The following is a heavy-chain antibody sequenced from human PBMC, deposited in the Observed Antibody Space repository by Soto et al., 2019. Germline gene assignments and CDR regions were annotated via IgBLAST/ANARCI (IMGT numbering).Heavy chain of an antibody. CDR3: AISQIQYYDFWSGYYDSGVAAFDI. CDR1: GFTFSSYS. CDR2: ISSSSSYI. V-gene: IGHV3-21*01. D-gene: IGHD3-3*01. J-gene: IGHJ3*02. Sequence: PGGSLRLSCAASGFTFSSYSMNWVRQAPGKGLEWVSSISSSSSYIYYADSVKGRFTISRDNAKNSLYLQMNSLRAEDTAVYYCAISQIQYYDFWSGYYDSGVAAFDIWGQGTMVTVSS.